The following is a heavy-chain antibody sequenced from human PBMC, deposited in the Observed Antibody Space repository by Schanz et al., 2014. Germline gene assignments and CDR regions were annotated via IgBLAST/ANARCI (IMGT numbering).Heavy chain of an antibody. Sequence: QVQLVESGGGLVKPGGSLRLSCAASGFTFSDYYMSWIRQAPGKGLEWVSYISVTTTYTNYADSVKGRFTISRDNAKISLYLQMNSLRVESTAVYYWASGVRDSSLQKGLQFWGQGTLVIVSS. CDR2: ISVTTTYT. J-gene: IGHJ1*01. CDR1: GFTFSDYY. V-gene: IGHV3-11*06. D-gene: IGHD3-3*01. CDR3: ASGVRDSSLQKGLQF.